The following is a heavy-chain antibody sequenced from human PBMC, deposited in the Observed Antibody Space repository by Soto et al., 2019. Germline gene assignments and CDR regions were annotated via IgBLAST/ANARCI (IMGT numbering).Heavy chain of an antibody. V-gene: IGHV3-9*01. Sequence: EVQLVESGGGLVQPGRSLSLSCAAYGCNFEDYAMHWVRQPPGKGLEWVAGISWNGESVSYADSVKGRFTISRDNAKNSLSLHMASLRAEDTAFYYCVKDTYLLVGATHFDFWGQGALVTLYS. CDR2: ISWNGESV. J-gene: IGHJ4*02. CDR3: VKDTYLLVGATHFDF. D-gene: IGHD1-26*01. CDR1: GCNFEDYA.